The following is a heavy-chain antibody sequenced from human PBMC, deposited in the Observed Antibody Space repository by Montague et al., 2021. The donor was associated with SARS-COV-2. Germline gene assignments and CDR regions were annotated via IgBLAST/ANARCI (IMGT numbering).Heavy chain of an antibody. Sequence: SETLSLTCTVSGGSISSSSYYWGWIRQPPGKGLEWIGSIYYSGGTYCNPSLKSRVTISVDTSKNQFSLKLSSVTAADTAVYYCARFPTSYYYDSKAAPATPDAFDIWGQGTMVTVSS. J-gene: IGHJ3*02. CDR1: GGSISSSSYY. CDR3: ARFPTSYYYDSKAAPATPDAFDI. CDR2: IYYSGGT. D-gene: IGHD3-22*01. V-gene: IGHV4-39*01.